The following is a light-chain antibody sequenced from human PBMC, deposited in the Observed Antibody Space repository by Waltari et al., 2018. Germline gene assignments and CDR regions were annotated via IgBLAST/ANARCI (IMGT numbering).Light chain of an antibody. J-gene: IGKJ1*01. CDR1: QSVGTS. Sequence: EIVMTQSPASLSVSPGDRVTLSCRASQSVGTSLAWYQQRPGRAPRLLVYRASTRASDTPARFSGSGSVTDFTLSISPLQSEDCAVYYCQQYDDWPRTVGQGTKVEIK. V-gene: IGKV3-15*01. CDR2: RAS. CDR3: QQYDDWPRT.